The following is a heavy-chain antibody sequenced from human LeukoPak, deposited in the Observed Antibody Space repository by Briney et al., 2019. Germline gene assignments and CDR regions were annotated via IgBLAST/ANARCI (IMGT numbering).Heavy chain of an antibody. J-gene: IGHJ4*02. CDR2: ISGSGGST. CDR1: GFTFSSYA. Sequence: GGSLRLSCAASGFTFSSYAMSWVRQAPGKGLEWVSAISGSGGSTFYADSVKGRFTISRDNSKNTLYLQMNSLRAEDTAVYYCAKVTYGSGTYGAFDSWGQGTLVTVSS. CDR3: AKVTYGSGTYGAFDS. V-gene: IGHV3-23*01. D-gene: IGHD3-10*01.